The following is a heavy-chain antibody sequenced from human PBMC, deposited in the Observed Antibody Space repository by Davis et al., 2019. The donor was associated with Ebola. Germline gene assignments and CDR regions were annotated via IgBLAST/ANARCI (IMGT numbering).Heavy chain of an antibody. V-gene: IGHV3-11*01. D-gene: IGHD6-19*01. J-gene: IGHJ4*02. CDR2: ISSSGSTI. CDR1: GFTFSDYY. Sequence: GESLKISCAASGFTFSDYYMTWIRQAPGKGLEWVSYISSSGSTIYYADSVKGRFTISRDNAKNSLYLQMNSLRAEDTAVYYCARIAVAGYFDYWGQGTLVTVSS. CDR3: ARIAVAGYFDY.